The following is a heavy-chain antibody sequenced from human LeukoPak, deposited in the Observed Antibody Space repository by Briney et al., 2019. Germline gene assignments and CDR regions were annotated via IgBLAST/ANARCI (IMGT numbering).Heavy chain of an antibody. CDR2: IYTSGST. D-gene: IGHD3-3*01. CDR3: ASSPGAKGSYYDFWSGYYLNYYYYGMDV. V-gene: IGHV4-4*07. CDR1: GGSISSYD. Sequence: SETLSLTCTVSGGSISSYDWSWIRQPAGKGLEWIGRIYTSGSTNYNPSLKSRVPMSVDMSKNQFSLKLCSVTAGDTAVYYCASSPGAKGSYYDFWSGYYLNYYYYGMDVWGQGTTVTVSS. J-gene: IGHJ6*02.